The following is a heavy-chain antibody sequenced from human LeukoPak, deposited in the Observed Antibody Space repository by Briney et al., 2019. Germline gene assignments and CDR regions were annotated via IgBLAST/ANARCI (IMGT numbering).Heavy chain of an antibody. CDR1: GGTFSSYA. CDR2: IIPILGIA. D-gene: IGHD2-15*01. V-gene: IGHV1-69*04. J-gene: IGHJ6*02. Sequence: SVKVSCKASGGTFSSYAISWVRQAPGQGLEWMGRIIPILGIANYAQKFQGKVTITADKSTSTAYMELSSLRSEDTAVYYCARAGYCSGGSCYYYYYGMDVWGQGTTVTVSS. CDR3: ARAGYCSGGSCYYYYYGMDV.